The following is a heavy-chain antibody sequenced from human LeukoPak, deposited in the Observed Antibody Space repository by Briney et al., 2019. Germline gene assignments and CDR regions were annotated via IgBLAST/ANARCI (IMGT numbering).Heavy chain of an antibody. V-gene: IGHV3-21*01. Sequence: GGSLRLSCAASGFTFSSYSMNWVRQAPGKGPEWVSSISSSRSYIYYAYSVKGRFTISRDNAKNSLYLPMNSLRAEDTAVYYCARDLSHSNGLDWGQGTLVTVSS. CDR3: ARDLSHSNGLD. CDR1: GFTFSSYS. D-gene: IGHD4-11*01. J-gene: IGHJ4*02. CDR2: ISSSRSYI.